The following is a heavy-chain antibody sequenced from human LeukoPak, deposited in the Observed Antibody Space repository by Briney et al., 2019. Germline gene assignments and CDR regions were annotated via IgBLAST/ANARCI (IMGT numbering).Heavy chain of an antibody. CDR3: AKEGGYYSGLNCFDS. CDR1: GGIFRSYS. CDR2: IMPFFGKA. Sequence: ASVKVSCKASGGIFRSYSISWVRQAPGQGLEWMGGIMPFFGKAKYAQKFQGRVTITTDESTNTAYMELSSLRSEDTAVYYCAKEGGYYSGLNCFDSWGQGTLVTVSS. D-gene: IGHD3-3*01. V-gene: IGHV1-69*05. J-gene: IGHJ5*01.